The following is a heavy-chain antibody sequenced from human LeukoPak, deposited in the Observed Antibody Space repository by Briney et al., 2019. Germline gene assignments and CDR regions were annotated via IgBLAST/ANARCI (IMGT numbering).Heavy chain of an antibody. CDR1: GFTFSDYS. V-gene: IGHV3-33*01. Sequence: GRSLRLSCAASGFTFSDYSMHWVSQAPGKGLEWEAVIGFDGSNKYDADSVKGRFTISRDNSKNMTCLRMNSLRAEDTAVYYCARDRFMVRGVMVGTFDLWGQGTMVTVSS. CDR3: ARDRFMVRGVMVGTFDL. D-gene: IGHD3-10*01. CDR2: IGFDGSNK. J-gene: IGHJ3*01.